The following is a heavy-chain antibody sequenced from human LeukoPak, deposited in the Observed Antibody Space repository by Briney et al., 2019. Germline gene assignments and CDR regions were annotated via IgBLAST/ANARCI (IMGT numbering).Heavy chain of an antibody. J-gene: IGHJ4*02. Sequence: GGFLRLSCAASGFTFNSYAMSWVRQAPGKGLEWVSAISSGGNTYYADSVKGRFTISRDNSKNTLYLQMNSLRAEDTAVYYCAKRLSYNFDYWGQGTLVTVSS. V-gene: IGHV3-23*01. CDR3: AKRLSYNFDY. CDR1: GFTFNSYA. CDR2: ISSGGNT. D-gene: IGHD2-2*01.